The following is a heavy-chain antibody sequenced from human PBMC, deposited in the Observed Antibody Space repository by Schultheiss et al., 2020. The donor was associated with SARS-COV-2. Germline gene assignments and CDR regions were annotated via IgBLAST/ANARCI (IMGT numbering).Heavy chain of an antibody. D-gene: IGHD2-2*02. V-gene: IGHV4-4*02. CDR1: GGSISSSNW. J-gene: IGHJ6*03. CDR2: IYHSGST. CDR3: ARRGRYCSSTSCYMADYYYYYYMDV. Sequence: SETLSLTCAVSGGSISSSNWWSWVRQPPGKGLEWIGEIYHSGSTNYNPSLKSRVTISVDTSKNQFSLKLSSVTAADTAVYYCARRGRYCSSTSCYMADYYYYYYMDVWGKGTTVTVSS.